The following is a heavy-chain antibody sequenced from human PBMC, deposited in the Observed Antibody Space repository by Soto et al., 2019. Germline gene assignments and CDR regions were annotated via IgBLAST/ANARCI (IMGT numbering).Heavy chain of an antibody. CDR2: IKQDGSEK. CDR3: AREGQYSYDFWSGTFDY. V-gene: IGHV3-7*03. D-gene: IGHD3-3*01. J-gene: IGHJ4*02. Sequence: GGSLRLSCAASGFTFSSYWMSWVRQAPGKGLEWVANIKQDGSEKYYVDSVKGRFTISRDNAKNSLYLQMNSLRAEDTAVYYCAREGQYSYDFWSGTFDYWGQGTLVTVSS. CDR1: GFTFSSYW.